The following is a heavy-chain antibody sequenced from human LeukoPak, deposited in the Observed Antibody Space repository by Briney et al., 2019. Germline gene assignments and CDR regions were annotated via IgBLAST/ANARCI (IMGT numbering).Heavy chain of an antibody. V-gene: IGHV3-23*01. Sequence: GGSLRLXCAASGFTFSSYAMSWVRQAPGKGLECVSAISGSGGSTYYADSVKGRFTISRDNSKNTLYLQMNSLRAEDTAVYYCAKERARYYDSSGIDYWGQGTLVTVSS. CDR1: GFTFSSYA. D-gene: IGHD3-22*01. CDR2: ISGSGGST. J-gene: IGHJ4*02. CDR3: AKERARYYDSSGIDY.